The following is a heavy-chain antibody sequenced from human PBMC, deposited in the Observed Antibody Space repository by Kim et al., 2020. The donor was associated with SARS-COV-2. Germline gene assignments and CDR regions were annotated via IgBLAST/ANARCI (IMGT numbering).Heavy chain of an antibody. CDR1: GGSISSYY. CDR2: IYYSGST. V-gene: IGHV4-59*01. CDR3: ARVGPEVEGYFDWLIGFDY. Sequence: SETLSLTCTVSGGSISSYYWSWIRQPPGKGLEWIGYIYYSGSTNYNPSLKSRVTISVDTSKNQFSLKLSSVTAADTAVYYCARVGPEVEGYFDWLIGFDYWGQGTLVTVSS. D-gene: IGHD3-9*01. J-gene: IGHJ4*02.